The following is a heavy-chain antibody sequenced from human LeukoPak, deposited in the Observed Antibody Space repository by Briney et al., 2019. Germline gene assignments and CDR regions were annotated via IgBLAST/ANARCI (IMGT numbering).Heavy chain of an antibody. J-gene: IGHJ4*02. Sequence: PGGSLRLSCAASGFTFSSYGMHWVRQAPGKGLEWVADIWYDGSNKYYADSVKGRFTISRDNSKNTLYLQMNSLRAEDTAVYYCGRVLRSGWYDLYFDYWGQGTLVTVSS. CDR1: GFTFSSYG. V-gene: IGHV3-33*01. CDR3: GRVLRSGWYDLYFDY. D-gene: IGHD6-19*01. CDR2: IWYDGSNK.